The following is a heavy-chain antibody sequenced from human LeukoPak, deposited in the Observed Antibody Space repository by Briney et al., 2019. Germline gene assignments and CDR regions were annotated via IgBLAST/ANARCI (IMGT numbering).Heavy chain of an antibody. CDR1: GFTLDDYG. D-gene: IGHD2-15*01. J-gene: IGHJ2*01. CDR3: ARDRVVVATTTPPYWYFDL. CDR2: INWNGGST. V-gene: IGHV3-20*04. Sequence: GGSLRLSCAASGFTLDDYGMSWVRQAPGKGLEWVSGINWNGGSTGYVDSVKGRFAISRDNAKNSLFLHMNSLRVEDTALYYCARDRVVVATTTPPYWYFDLWGRGTRVTVSS.